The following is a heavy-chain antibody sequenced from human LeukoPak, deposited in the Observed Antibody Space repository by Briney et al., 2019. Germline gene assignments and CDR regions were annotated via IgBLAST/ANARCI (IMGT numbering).Heavy chain of an antibody. CDR2: IIPIFGTA. V-gene: IGHV1-69*13. CDR3: ARETYYYDSSGYLPPNY. J-gene: IGHJ4*02. CDR1: GGTFSSYA. Sequence: GASVKVSCKASGGTFSSYAISWVRQAPGQGLEWMGGIIPIFGTANYAQKFQGRVTITADESTSTAYMELSSLRSEDTAMYYCARETYYYDSSGYLPPNYWGQGTLVTVSS. D-gene: IGHD3-22*01.